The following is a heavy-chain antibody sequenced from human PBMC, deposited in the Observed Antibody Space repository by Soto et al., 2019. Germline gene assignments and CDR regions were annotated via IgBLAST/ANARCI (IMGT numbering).Heavy chain of an antibody. CDR2: IYSDDDK. CDR3: ARFVSVITLRAAFDI. J-gene: IGHJ3*02. D-gene: IGHD1-20*01. Sequence: QITLKESGPTLVKPTQTLTLTCTFSGFSLSISEVGVGWIRQPPGKALEWLALIYSDDDKRYNPSLRTRLTITKDTSKTQVVRTMTNMAPVDTATDYCARFVSVITLRAAFDIWGQGTMVTVSS. CDR1: GFSLSISEVG. V-gene: IGHV2-5*02.